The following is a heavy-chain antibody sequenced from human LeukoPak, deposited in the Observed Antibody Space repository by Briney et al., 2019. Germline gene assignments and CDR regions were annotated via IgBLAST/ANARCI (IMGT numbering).Heavy chain of an antibody. CDR2: IIPILGIA. Sequence: GASVKVSCKASGGTFSSYAISWVRQAPGQGLEWTGRIIPILGIANYAQKFQGRVTITADKSTSTAYMELSSLRSEDTAVYYCARDNSGWDYYYYGMDVWGQGTTVTVSS. CDR1: GGTFSSYA. D-gene: IGHD6-19*01. J-gene: IGHJ6*02. CDR3: ARDNSGWDYYYYGMDV. V-gene: IGHV1-69*04.